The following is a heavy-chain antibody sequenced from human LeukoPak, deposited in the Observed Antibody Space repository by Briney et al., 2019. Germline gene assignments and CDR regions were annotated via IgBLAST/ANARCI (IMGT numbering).Heavy chain of an antibody. D-gene: IGHD1-7*01. V-gene: IGHV1-24*01. Sequence: ASVKVSCKVSGYTLTELSMHWVRQAPGKGLEWMGGFDPEDGETIYAQKFQGRVTMTEDTSTDTAYMELRSLRSDDTAVYYCARDGLTGTTGDWFDPWGQGTLVTVSS. CDR1: GYTLTELS. CDR2: FDPEDGET. J-gene: IGHJ5*02. CDR3: ARDGLTGTTGDWFDP.